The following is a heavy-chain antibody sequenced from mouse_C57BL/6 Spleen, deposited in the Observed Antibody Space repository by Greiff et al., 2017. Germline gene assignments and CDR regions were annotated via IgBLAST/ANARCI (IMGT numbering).Heavy chain of an antibody. D-gene: IGHD2-3*01. CDR3: ARSGDDGYFFAY. V-gene: IGHV1-61*01. CDR1: GYTFTSYW. Sequence: QVQLQQSGAELVRPGSSVKLSCKASGYTFTSYWMDWVKQRPGQGLEWIGNIYPSDSETHYNQKFKDKATLTVDKSSSTAYMQLSSLTSEDSAVYYCARSGDDGYFFAYWGQGTLVTVSA. J-gene: IGHJ3*01. CDR2: IYPSDSET.